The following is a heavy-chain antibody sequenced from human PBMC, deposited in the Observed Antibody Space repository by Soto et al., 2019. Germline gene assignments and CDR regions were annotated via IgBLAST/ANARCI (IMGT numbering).Heavy chain of an antibody. V-gene: IGHV3-48*02. D-gene: IGHD3-22*01. CDR2: ISNSGNNI. J-gene: IGHJ4*02. Sequence: GGSLRLSCSVSGYTFSSYNMNWVRQTPAKGLEWLAYISNSGNNIYYADSVKGRFTISRDNAKNSLYLQMNSLRDEDTALYFCVRWDYYDSSGCYGLDFWGQRTLVTVS. CDR3: VRWDYYDSSGCYGLDF. CDR1: GYTFSSYN.